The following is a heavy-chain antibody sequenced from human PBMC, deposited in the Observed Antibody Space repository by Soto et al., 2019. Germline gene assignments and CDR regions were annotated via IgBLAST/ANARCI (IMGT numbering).Heavy chain of an antibody. V-gene: IGHV3-13*01. Sequence: GGSLRLSCAASGFTFSSYDMHWVRQATGKGLEWVSAIGTAGDTYYPGSVKGRFTISRENAKNSLYLQMNSLRAGDTAVYYCARAVSNCSSTSCYNWFDPWGQGTLVTVSS. J-gene: IGHJ5*02. CDR1: GFTFSSYD. CDR2: IGTAGDT. D-gene: IGHD2-2*01. CDR3: ARAVSNCSSTSCYNWFDP.